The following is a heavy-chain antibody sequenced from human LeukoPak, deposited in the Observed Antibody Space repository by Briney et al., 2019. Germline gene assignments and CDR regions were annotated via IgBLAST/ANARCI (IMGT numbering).Heavy chain of an antibody. D-gene: IGHD5-18*01. Sequence: GRSLRLSCTASGFTFGDYAMSWFRQAPGKGLEWVGFIRSKAYGGTTEYAASVKGRFTISRDDSKSIAYLQMNSLKTEDTAVYYCLNSYGPRGYYYGMDVWGQGTTVTVSS. CDR2: IRSKAYGGTT. CDR3: LNSYGPRGYYYGMDV. J-gene: IGHJ6*02. V-gene: IGHV3-49*03. CDR1: GFTFGDYA.